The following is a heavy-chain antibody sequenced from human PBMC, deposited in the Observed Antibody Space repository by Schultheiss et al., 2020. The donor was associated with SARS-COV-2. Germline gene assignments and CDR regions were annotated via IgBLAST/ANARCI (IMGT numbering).Heavy chain of an antibody. J-gene: IGHJ4*02. V-gene: IGHV3-21*01. D-gene: IGHD1-26*01. CDR1: GFTFSSYS. CDR3: ARYIVGAYLDY. CDR2: ISSSSSYI. Sequence: GGSLRLSCAASGFTFSSYSMNWVRQAPGKGLEWVSSISSSSSYIYYADSVKGRFTISRDNSKNTLYLQMNSLRAEDTAVYYCARYIVGAYLDYWGQGTLVTVSS.